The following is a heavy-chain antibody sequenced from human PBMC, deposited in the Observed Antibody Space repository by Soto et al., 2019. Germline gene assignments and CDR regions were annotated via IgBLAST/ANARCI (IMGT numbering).Heavy chain of an antibody. V-gene: IGHV5-51*01. Sequence: PGESLKISCKGSGYSFTSSWIGWVRQMPGKGLEWMGITFPGDSDTRYSPSFQGQVTISAGKSISTAYLQWSSLKASDTAMYYCARQRYCSGTTCPNYYYYAMDVWGQGTTVTVSS. CDR2: TFPGDSDT. J-gene: IGHJ6*02. CDR3: ARQRYCSGTTCPNYYYYAMDV. D-gene: IGHD2-2*01. CDR1: GYSFTSSW.